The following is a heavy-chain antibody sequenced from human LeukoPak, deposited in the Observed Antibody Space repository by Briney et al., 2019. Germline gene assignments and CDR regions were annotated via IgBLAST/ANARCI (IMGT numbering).Heavy chain of an antibody. D-gene: IGHD6-19*01. Sequence: GGSLRLSCAASGLLFSGTAKSWVRQAPGKGLECVSAISHDGMNAYYADSVKGRFTISRDNSKKTVSLEMSSLTAADTGVYYCAKDGAQYSSGPECDPRGQGALVTVSP. CDR3: AKDGAQYSSGPECDP. J-gene: IGHJ5*02. V-gene: IGHV3-23*01. CDR2: ISHDGMNA. CDR1: GLLFSGTA.